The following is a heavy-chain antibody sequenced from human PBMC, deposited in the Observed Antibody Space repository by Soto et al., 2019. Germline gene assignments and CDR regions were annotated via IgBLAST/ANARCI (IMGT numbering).Heavy chain of an antibody. CDR3: ARGGSAAAPGNYYYGMDV. CDR1: GGTFSSYA. Sequence: SVKVSCKASGGTFSSYAISWVRQAPGQGLEWMGGIIPIFGTANYAQKFQGRVTITADESTSTAYMELSSLRSEDTAVYYCARGGSAAAPGNYYYGMDVWGQGTTVTVSS. V-gene: IGHV1-69*13. CDR2: IIPIFGTA. D-gene: IGHD6-13*01. J-gene: IGHJ6*02.